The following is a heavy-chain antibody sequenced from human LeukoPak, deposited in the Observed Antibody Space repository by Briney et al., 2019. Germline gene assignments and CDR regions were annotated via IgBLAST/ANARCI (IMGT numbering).Heavy chain of an antibody. CDR1: GYTFTSYG. J-gene: IGHJ5*02. CDR2: ISAYNGNT. Sequence: ASVKVSCKASGYTFTSYGISWVRQAPGQGLEWMGWISAYNGNTNYAQKLQGRVTMTTDTSTSTAYMELRSLRSDDTAVYYCARDVMGYDILTGFDPWAREPWSPSPQ. V-gene: IGHV1-18*01. CDR3: ARDVMGYDILTGFDP. D-gene: IGHD3-9*01.